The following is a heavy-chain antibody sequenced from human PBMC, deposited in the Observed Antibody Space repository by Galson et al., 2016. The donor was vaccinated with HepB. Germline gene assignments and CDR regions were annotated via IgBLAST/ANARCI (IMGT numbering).Heavy chain of an antibody. CDR2: IHYSGKT. D-gene: IGHD2-8*01. V-gene: IGHV4-39*02. Sequence: SETLSLTCTVSGGSVSSVSHHWGWIRQPPGKGLEWIGSIHYSGKTYYSPSLVRRVAISIDTSMNHFSLTLSSVTAADTAVDYCAKEYERSVDYWGQGALPTVSS. J-gene: IGHJ4*02. CDR1: GGSVSSVSHH. CDR3: AKEYERSVDY.